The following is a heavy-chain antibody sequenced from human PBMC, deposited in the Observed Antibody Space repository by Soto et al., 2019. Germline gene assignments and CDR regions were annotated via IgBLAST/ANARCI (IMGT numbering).Heavy chain of an antibody. J-gene: IGHJ6*03. CDR3: AKAKNYYYYYMDV. CDR1: GFTFSSYA. Sequence: GGSLRLSCAASGFTFSSYAMSWVRQAPGKGLEWVSAISGSGGSTYYADSVKGRFTISRDDSKNTLYLQMNSLRAEDTAVYYCAKAKNYYYYYMDVWGKGTTVTVSS. CDR2: ISGSGGST. V-gene: IGHV3-23*01.